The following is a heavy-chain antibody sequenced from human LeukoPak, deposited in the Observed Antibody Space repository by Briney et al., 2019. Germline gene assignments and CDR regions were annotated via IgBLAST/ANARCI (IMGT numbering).Heavy chain of an antibody. J-gene: IGHJ4*02. CDR3: AKGPWKAYGYFDY. D-gene: IGHD1-1*01. CDR2: ISGSGGST. V-gene: IGHV3-23*01. Sequence: GGSLRLSCAASGFTFNIYAMSWVRLAPGKELDWVSAISGSGGSTYYADSVKGRFTVSRDNSKNTLYLQMNSLRAEDTAVYYCAKGPWKAYGYFDYWGQGTLVTVSS. CDR1: GFTFNIYA.